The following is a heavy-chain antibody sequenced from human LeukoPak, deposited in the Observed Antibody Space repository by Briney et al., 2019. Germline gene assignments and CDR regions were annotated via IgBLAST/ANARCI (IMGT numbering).Heavy chain of an antibody. D-gene: IGHD3-10*01. CDR1: GFTFSSYA. CDR3: AKMYYYGSGRNDAFDI. Sequence: PGGSLRLSCAASGFTFSSYAMSWVRQAPGKGLEWVSAISGSGGSTYYADSVKGRFTISRDNSKNTLYLQMNSLRAEDTAVYYCAKMYYYGSGRNDAFDIWGQGTMVTVSS. CDR2: ISGSGGST. V-gene: IGHV3-23*01. J-gene: IGHJ3*02.